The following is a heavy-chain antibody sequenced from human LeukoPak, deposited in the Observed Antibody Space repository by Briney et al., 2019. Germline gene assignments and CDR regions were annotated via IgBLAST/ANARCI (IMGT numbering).Heavy chain of an antibody. CDR1: GFTFSSYS. D-gene: IGHD5-18*01. Sequence: GGSLRLSCAASGFTFSSYSMNWVRQAPGKGLEWVSSISSSSSYIYYADSVKGRFTISRDNAKNSLYLQMNSLRAEDTAVYYCTTRWVQLWRGFDYWGQGTLVTVSS. V-gene: IGHV3-21*01. CDR3: TTRWVQLWRGFDY. CDR2: ISSSSSYI. J-gene: IGHJ4*02.